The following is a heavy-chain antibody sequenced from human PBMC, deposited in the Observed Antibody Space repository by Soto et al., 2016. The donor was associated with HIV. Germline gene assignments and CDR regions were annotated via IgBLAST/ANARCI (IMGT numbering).Heavy chain of an antibody. Sequence: QLQLQESGPGLVKPSETLSLTCTVSGASINNINYLWAWIRQPPGKGLEWIGSVYYSGKNYFNPSLQSRVTISVDTSKNQLSVTLTSVTATDSAVYYCARLPTETLLFDSWGQGSLVTVSS. J-gene: IGHJ4*02. CDR2: VYYSGKN. D-gene: IGHD4-17*01. CDR1: GASINNINYL. V-gene: IGHV4-39*01. CDR3: ARLPTETLLFDS.